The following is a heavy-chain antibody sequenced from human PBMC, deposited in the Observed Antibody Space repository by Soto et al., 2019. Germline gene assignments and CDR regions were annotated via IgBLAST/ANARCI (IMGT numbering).Heavy chain of an antibody. CDR3: ARSMVRGEFYFEY. Sequence: SETLSLTCTVSGGSISSSSYYWGWIRQPPGKGLEWIGSIYYSGSTYYNPSLKSRVTISVDTSKNQFSLKLSSVTAADTAVYYCARSMVRGEFYFEYWGQGTLVTVSS. D-gene: IGHD3-10*01. CDR1: GGSISSSSYY. CDR2: IYYSGST. V-gene: IGHV4-39*01. J-gene: IGHJ4*02.